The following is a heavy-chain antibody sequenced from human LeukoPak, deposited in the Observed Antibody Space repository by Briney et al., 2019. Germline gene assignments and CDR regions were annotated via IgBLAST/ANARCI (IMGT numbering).Heavy chain of an antibody. CDR1: AFTFDNYA. D-gene: IGHD1-26*01. J-gene: IGHJ4*02. Sequence: GGSLRLSCAASAFTFDNYAMHWVRQAPGKGLEWVSGITWNSGSMDYADSVKGRFTISRDNVKNSLYLQMNSLRAEDTALYYCAKSGSYSMPYYFDYWGQGTLVTVSS. CDR3: AKSGSYSMPYYFDY. V-gene: IGHV3-9*01. CDR2: ITWNSGSM.